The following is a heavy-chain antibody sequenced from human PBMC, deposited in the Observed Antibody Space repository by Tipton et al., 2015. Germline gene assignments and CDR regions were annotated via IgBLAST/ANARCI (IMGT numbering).Heavy chain of an antibody. CDR3: ASLYCSSTNCHSWFDP. CDR2: IDHSGST. J-gene: IGHJ5*02. Sequence: TLSLTCTVSGGSISDYYWNWIRQPPGKGLEWIGYIDHSGSTNYKSSLKSRVTISLDTSKNQFSLRLTSVTAADTAVYYCASLYCSSTNCHSWFDPWGQGTLVTVSS. D-gene: IGHD2-2*01. V-gene: IGHV4-59*01. CDR1: GGSISDYY.